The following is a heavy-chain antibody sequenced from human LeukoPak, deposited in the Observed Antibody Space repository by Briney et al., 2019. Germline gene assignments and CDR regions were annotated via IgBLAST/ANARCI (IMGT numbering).Heavy chain of an antibody. D-gene: IGHD6-13*01. Sequence: PSETLSLTCTVSGGFITAYYWSWIRQPPGKGLEWIGRLYTSGSTHYNPSLQSRVTMSLDTSKNLFSLKLRSVTAADTAVYYCARGVRSSWYGDYYYMDVWGKGTTVTISS. V-gene: IGHV4-4*07. CDR2: LYTSGST. CDR3: ARGVRSSWYGDYYYMDV. J-gene: IGHJ6*03. CDR1: GGFITAYY.